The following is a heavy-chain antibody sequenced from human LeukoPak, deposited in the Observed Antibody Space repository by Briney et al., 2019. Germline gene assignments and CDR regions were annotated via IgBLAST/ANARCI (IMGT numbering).Heavy chain of an antibody. CDR1: GGTFSSYA. CDR2: IIPIFGTA. Sequence: SVKVSCKASGGTFSSYAISWVRQAPGQGPEWMGRIIPIFGTANYAQKFQGRVTITTDESTSTAYMELSSLRSEDTAVYYCAREGRDGYNRDYWGQGTLVTVSS. D-gene: IGHD5-24*01. CDR3: AREGRDGYNRDY. V-gene: IGHV1-69*05. J-gene: IGHJ4*02.